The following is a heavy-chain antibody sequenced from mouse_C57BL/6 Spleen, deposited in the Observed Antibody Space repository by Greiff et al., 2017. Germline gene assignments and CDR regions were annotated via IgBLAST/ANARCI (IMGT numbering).Heavy chain of an antibody. D-gene: IGHD1-1*01. Sequence: VQLQQSGPGLVQPSQSLSITCTVSGFSLTSYGVHWVRQSPGKGLEWLGVIWSGGSTDYNAAFISRLSISKDNSKSQVFFKMNSLQADDTAIYYCAITTVAAMDYWGQGTSVTVSS. CDR1: GFSLTSYG. CDR3: AITTVAAMDY. J-gene: IGHJ4*01. CDR2: IWSGGST. V-gene: IGHV2-2*01.